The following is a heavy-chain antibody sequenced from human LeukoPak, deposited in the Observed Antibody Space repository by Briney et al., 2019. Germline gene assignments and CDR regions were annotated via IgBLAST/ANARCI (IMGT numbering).Heavy chain of an antibody. D-gene: IGHD2-21*02. CDR3: ARHSAYCGGDCYPGPDY. CDR1: GYSFTSYW. V-gene: IGHV5-51*01. Sequence: GESLKISCKGSGYSFTSYWIGWVRQMPGKGMELMGIIYTGDSDTRYSPSFQGQVTISADKSISTAYLQWSSLKASDTAMYYCARHSAYCGGDCYPGPDYWGQGTLVTVSS. CDR2: IYTGDSDT. J-gene: IGHJ4*02.